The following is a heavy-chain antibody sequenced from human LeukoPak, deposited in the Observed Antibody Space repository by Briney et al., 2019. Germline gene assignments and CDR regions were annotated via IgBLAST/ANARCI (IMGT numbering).Heavy chain of an antibody. V-gene: IGHV3-7*03. CDR1: GFIFNNEW. CDR3: SRRLDY. J-gene: IGHJ4*02. Sequence: GGSLRLSCAASGFIFNNEWMDWVRQAPGKGLEWVANIRADGTEKYYVDSVKGRFTIPRDNAKNSLYLQLNSLRVEDTAVYYCSRRLDYWGQGTLVTVSS. CDR2: IRADGTEK.